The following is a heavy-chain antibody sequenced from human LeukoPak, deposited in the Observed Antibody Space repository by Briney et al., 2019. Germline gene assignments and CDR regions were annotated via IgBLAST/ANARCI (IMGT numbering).Heavy chain of an antibody. CDR3: GKTDIYFNPIDY. Sequence: SETLSLTCAVSGVSISSSEWWIWVRQPPGQELEWIGEIHRAGRTRYNPSLKSRVTISMDYSKNQFSLKLTSVTAADTAIYYCGKTDIYFNPIDYWGPGSLVTVSS. V-gene: IGHV4-4*02. CDR2: IHRAGRT. J-gene: IGHJ4*02. D-gene: IGHD3-9*01. CDR1: GVSISSSEW.